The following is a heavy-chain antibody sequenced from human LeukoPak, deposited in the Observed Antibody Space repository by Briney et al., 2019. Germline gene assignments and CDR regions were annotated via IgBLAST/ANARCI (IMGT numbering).Heavy chain of an antibody. CDR3: ARGYCSSTSCYSGPNWFDP. V-gene: IGHV1-18*04. Sequence: ASVKVSCKASGYTFTSYYMHWVRQAPGQGLEWMGWISAYNGNTNYAQKLQGRVIMTTDTSTSTAYMELRSLRSDDTAVYYCARGYCSSTSCYSGPNWFDPWGQGTLVTVSS. D-gene: IGHD2-2*01. CDR1: GYTFTSYY. J-gene: IGHJ5*02. CDR2: ISAYNGNT.